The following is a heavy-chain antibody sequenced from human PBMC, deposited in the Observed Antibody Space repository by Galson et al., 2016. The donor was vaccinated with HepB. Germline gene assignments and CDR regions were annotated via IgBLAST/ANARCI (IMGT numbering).Heavy chain of an antibody. CDR3: ATWVTAHFEN. CDR2: INYDGAAT. Sequence: SLRLSCAASGLTFSNYPMNWVRQAPGKGLEWVSTINYDGAATHYADSLKGRFTISRDNSKNTLNLQMSSLGVDETAIYYCATWVTAHFENWGQGTQVTVSS. V-gene: IGHV3-23*01. D-gene: IGHD3-16*01. CDR1: GLTFSNYP. J-gene: IGHJ4*02.